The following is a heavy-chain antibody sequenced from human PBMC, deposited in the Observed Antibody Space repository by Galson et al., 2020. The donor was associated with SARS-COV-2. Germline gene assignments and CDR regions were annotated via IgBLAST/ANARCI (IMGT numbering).Heavy chain of an antibody. CDR2: IYPGDSDT. D-gene: IGHD2-2*01. J-gene: IGHJ6*02. Sequence: GESLTISCMGSGYTFTSSWIGWVRPTPGKGPELMGDIYPGDSDTRYSQSFQGPVTISADKSISTAYLQWSSLKASDTAIYYWARHPYCIRTSCYHYGMDVWGQGTTVTVS. V-gene: IGHV5-51*01. CDR1: GYTFTSSW. CDR3: ARHPYCIRTSCYHYGMDV.